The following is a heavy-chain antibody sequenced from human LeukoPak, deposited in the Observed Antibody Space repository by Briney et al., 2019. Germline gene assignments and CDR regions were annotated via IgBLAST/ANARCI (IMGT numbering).Heavy chain of an antibody. V-gene: IGHV4-39*01. D-gene: IGHD6-13*01. J-gene: IGHJ5*02. CDR3: ARHGTWVFDP. CDR2: IYYSGST. CDR1: GGSISSSSYY. Sequence: SETLSLTCTVSGGSISSSSYYWGWIRQPPGKGLEWIGSIYYSGSTYYNPSLKSRVTISVDTSKNQFSLKLSSVTAADMAVYYCARHGTWVFDPWGQGTLVTVSS.